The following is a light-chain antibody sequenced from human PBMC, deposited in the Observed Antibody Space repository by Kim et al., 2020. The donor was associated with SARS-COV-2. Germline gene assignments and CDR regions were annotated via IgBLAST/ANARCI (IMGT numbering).Light chain of an antibody. CDR1: TGAVTSGQF. V-gene: IGLV7-46*01. Sequence: PGGTVTLTYGSSTGAVTSGQFPYWFQRKPGQAPGTLIDDINNKEAWTPARFSGSLLGGKAALTLSGAQPEDEADYYCLLFYSGARVFGGGTQLTVL. J-gene: IGLJ3*02. CDR2: DIN. CDR3: LLFYSGARV.